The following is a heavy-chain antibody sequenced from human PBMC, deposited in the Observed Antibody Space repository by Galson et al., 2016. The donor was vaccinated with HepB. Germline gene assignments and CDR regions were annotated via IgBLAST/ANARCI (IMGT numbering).Heavy chain of an antibody. CDR1: GFTFSDHY. CDR3: ARVTSMIRDIGTLDL. V-gene: IGHV3-72*01. J-gene: IGHJ3*01. CDR2: IRKKANSYTT. Sequence: SLRLSCAASGFTFSDHYMDWVRQAPGKGLEWVGRIRKKANSYTTEYGASVKGRFTVSRDDSKNSLYPQMNSLKSEDTAVYHRARVTSMIRDIGTLDLWGHVTLVTVSS. D-gene: IGHD3-10*01.